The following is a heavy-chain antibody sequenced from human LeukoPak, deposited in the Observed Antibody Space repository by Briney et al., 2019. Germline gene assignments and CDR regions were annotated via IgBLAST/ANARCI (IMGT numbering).Heavy chain of an antibody. D-gene: IGHD5-18*01. CDR2: ISYDGSNK. V-gene: IGHV3-30-3*01. J-gene: IGHJ4*02. CDR1: GFTFSSYA. CDR3: ARGRGSLPTKNVDTAMVTGYFDY. Sequence: GGSLRLSCAASGFTFSSYAMHWVRQAPGKGLEWVAVISYDGSNKYYADSVKGRFTISRDNSKNTLYLQMNSLRAEDTAVYYCARGRGSLPTKNVDTAMVTGYFDYWGQGTLVTFSS.